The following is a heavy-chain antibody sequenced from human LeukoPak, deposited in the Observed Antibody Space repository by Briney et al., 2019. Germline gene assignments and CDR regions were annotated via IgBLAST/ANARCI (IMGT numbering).Heavy chain of an antibody. Sequence: GGSLRLSCAASGFTFSSYEMNWVRQAPGEGLEWVSYISSSGSTIYYADSVKGRFTISRDNAKNSPYLQMNSLRAEDTAVYYCARSLEQWLVTFDYWGQGTLVTVSS. D-gene: IGHD6-19*01. J-gene: IGHJ4*02. CDR3: ARSLEQWLVTFDY. CDR2: ISSSGSTI. CDR1: GFTFSSYE. V-gene: IGHV3-48*03.